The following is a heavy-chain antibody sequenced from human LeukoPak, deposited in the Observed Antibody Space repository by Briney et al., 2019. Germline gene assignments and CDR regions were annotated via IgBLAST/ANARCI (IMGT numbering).Heavy chain of an antibody. V-gene: IGHV3-23*01. D-gene: IGHD3-10*01. CDR3: ATVYGSGSYPAFGY. J-gene: IGHJ4*02. Sequence: GGSLRLSCAASGFTFSSYAMSWVRQAPGKGLEWVSAISGSGGSPYYADSVKGRFTISRDNSKNTLYLQMNSLRAEDTAVYYCATVYGSGSYPAFGYWGQGTLVTVSS. CDR1: GFTFSSYA. CDR2: ISGSGGSP.